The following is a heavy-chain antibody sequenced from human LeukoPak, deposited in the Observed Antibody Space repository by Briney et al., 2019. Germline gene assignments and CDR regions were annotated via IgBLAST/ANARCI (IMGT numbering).Heavy chain of an antibody. Sequence: KSSETLSLTCTVSGGSISSYYWSWIRQPAGKGLEWIGRIYSSGSTNYNPSLKSRVTMSVDTSKNQSSLKLSSVTAADTAVYYCASGGSSYFDYWGQGTLVTVSS. CDR3: ASGGSSYFDY. V-gene: IGHV4-4*07. CDR2: IYSSGST. J-gene: IGHJ4*02. CDR1: GGSISSYY. D-gene: IGHD3-16*01.